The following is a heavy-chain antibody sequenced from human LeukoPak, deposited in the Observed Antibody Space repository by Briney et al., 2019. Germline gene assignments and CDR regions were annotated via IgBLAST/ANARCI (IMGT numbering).Heavy chain of an antibody. V-gene: IGHV1-69*05. D-gene: IGHD2-2*01. CDR3: ARVGPAAKLTFDY. Sequence: GASVTVSCKASGGTFSSYAISWVRQAPGQGLEWMGGIIPIFGTANYAQKFQGRVTITTDESTSTAYMELSSLRSEDTAVYYCARVGPAAKLTFDYWGQGTLVTVSS. J-gene: IGHJ4*02. CDR2: IIPIFGTA. CDR1: GGTFSSYA.